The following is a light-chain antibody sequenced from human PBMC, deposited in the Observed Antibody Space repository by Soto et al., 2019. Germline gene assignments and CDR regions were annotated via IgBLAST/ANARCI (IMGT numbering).Light chain of an antibody. J-gene: IGKJ1*01. CDR1: QTISIW. V-gene: IGKV1-5*01. CDR3: QQYNSYRT. CDR2: VAS. Sequence: DIPMTQSPSTLSASVGDRVTITCRARQTISIWLAWYQQKPGKAPKLLIYVASILESGVPSRFSGSGSGTEFTLTISSLQPDDFATYYCQQYNSYRTFGQGTKVEIK.